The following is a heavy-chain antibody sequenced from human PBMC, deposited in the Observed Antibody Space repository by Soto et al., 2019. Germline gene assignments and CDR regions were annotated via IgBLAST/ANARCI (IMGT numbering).Heavy chain of an antibody. Sequence: SETLSLTCTVSGGSISSYYWSWIRQPPGKGLEWIGYIYYSGSTNYNPSLKSRVTISVDTSKNQFSLKLSSVTAADTAVYYCARGHSSGWLTYYFDYWGQGTLVTVSS. CDR3: ARGHSSGWLTYYFDY. D-gene: IGHD6-19*01. CDR1: GGSISSYY. CDR2: IYYSGST. J-gene: IGHJ4*02. V-gene: IGHV4-59*01.